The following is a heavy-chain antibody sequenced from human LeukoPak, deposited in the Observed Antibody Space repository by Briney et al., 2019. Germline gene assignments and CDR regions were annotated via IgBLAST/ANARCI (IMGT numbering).Heavy chain of an antibody. CDR2: ISYDGSNK. CDR3: ARGPSGYHNT. CDR1: GFTFSSYG. J-gene: IGHJ4*02. V-gene: IGHV3-30*03. D-gene: IGHD5-12*01. Sequence: SGGSLRLSCAASGFTFSSYGMHWVRQAPGKGLKWVAVISYDGSNKYYADSVKGRFTISRDNSKNTLYLQMNSLRAEDTAVYYCARGPSGYHNTGGQGTLVTVSS.